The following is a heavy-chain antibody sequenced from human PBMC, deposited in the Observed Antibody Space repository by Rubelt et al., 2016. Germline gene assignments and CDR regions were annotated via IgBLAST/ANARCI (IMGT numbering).Heavy chain of an antibody. CDR2: IYYSGTT. D-gene: IGHD6-13*01. Sequence: QVQLQESGPGLVKPSETLSLTCTVSGGSISSYYWSWIRQPPGKGLEWIGYIYYSGTTYYHPSLQSRVIISVDVSKNQFSLKLGSGTAADTAVHYCVGISSSWYAPFDYWGQGNLVTVSS. V-gene: IGHV4-59*04. CDR3: VGISSSWYAPFDY. CDR1: GGSISSYY. J-gene: IGHJ4*02.